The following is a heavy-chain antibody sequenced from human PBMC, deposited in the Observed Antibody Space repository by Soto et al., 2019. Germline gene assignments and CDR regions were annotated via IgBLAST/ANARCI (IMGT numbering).Heavy chain of an antibody. CDR2: IYYSGST. CDR1: GGSISSGGYY. D-gene: IGHD2-2*01. V-gene: IGHV4-31*03. J-gene: IGHJ6*02. CDR3: ASTLPAASSLDV. Sequence: SETLSLTCTVSGGSISSGGYYWSWVSQHPGKGLEWIGYIYYSGSTYYNPSLKSRVTISVDTSKNQFSLKLSSVTAADTAVYYCASTLPAASSLDVWGQGTPVTVSS.